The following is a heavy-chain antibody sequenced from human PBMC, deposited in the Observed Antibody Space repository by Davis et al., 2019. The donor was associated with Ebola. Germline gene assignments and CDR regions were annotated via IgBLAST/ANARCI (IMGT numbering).Heavy chain of an antibody. V-gene: IGHV4-59*02. Sequence: PSETLSLTCTVAGGSVNTYYWAWIRQPPGKGLEWIGHIHHSGSTKHNPSLKTRITLSIDTSKNQFSLKLTSVTAADIAIYYCARDPLGAYYFDYWGQGTLVTVSS. CDR3: ARDPLGAYYFDY. D-gene: IGHD3-16*01. J-gene: IGHJ4*02. CDR1: GGSVNTYY. CDR2: IHHSGST.